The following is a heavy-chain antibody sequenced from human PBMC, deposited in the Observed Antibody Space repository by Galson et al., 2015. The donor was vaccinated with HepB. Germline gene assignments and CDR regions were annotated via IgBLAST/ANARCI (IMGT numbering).Heavy chain of an antibody. J-gene: IGHJ6*02. CDR2: INHSGST. CDR3: ARERLLWFGELSSGYYGMDV. CDR1: GGSFSGYY. Sequence: ETLSLTCAVYGGSFSGYYWSWIRQPPGKGLEWIGEINHSGSTNYNPSLKSRVTISVDTSKNQFSLKLSSVTAADTAVYYCARERLLWFGELSSGYYGMDVWGQGTTVTVSS. D-gene: IGHD3-10*01. V-gene: IGHV4-34*01.